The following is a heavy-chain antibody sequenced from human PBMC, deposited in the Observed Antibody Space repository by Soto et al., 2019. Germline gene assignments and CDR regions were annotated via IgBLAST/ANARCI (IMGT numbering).Heavy chain of an antibody. D-gene: IGHD6-19*01. Sequence: SETLSLTCTVSGGSISGHYWIWIRQPPGEGMEWTGYIFYSGSTTYNNNPSLKSRVTMSVDTSKNQFSLRLSSVTAADTAVYYCARVGSSGWSPDYWGQGTLVTSPQ. CDR3: ARVGSSGWSPDY. J-gene: IGHJ4*02. CDR1: GGSISGHY. CDR2: IFYSGSTTY. V-gene: IGHV4-59*11.